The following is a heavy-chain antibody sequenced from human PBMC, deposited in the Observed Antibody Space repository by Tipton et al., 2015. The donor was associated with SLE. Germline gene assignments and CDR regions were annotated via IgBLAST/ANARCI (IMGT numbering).Heavy chain of an antibody. Sequence: TLSLTCTVSGGSISSHFWSWIRQSPGKGLEWIGYIYYSGRTNYNPSLKSRVTISVDTSKNQFSLKLSSVTAADTALYYCARGHSGSYYFDYWGQGTPVTVSS. D-gene: IGHD1-26*01. J-gene: IGHJ4*02. CDR2: IYYSGRT. CDR3: ARGHSGSYYFDY. V-gene: IGHV4-59*11. CDR1: GGSISSHF.